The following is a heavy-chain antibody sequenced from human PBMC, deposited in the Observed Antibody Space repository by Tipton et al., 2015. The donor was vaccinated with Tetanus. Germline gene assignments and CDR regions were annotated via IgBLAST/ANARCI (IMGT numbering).Heavy chain of an antibody. CDR1: GYSFTSHW. V-gene: IGHV5-51*01. J-gene: IGHJ4*02. CDR3: ARMYSTSSPLDH. CDR2: IFPDDSDT. D-gene: IGHD6-6*01. Sequence: LQLVQSGADVKKPGESLKISCKASGYSFTSHWIGWVRQMPGKGLEWTAMIFPDDSDTRYSPSFQGHVTFSVDTSASTVSLQWGSLRASDPAMYFCARMYSTSSPLDHWGEGTLVAVSS.